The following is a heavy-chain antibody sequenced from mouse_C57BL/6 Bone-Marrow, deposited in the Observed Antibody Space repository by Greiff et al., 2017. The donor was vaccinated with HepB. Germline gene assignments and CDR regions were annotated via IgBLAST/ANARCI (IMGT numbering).Heavy chain of an antibody. V-gene: IGHV1-55*01. Sequence: HVQLQQPGAELVKPGASVKMSCKASGYTFTSYWITWVKQRPGQGLEWIGDIYPGSGSTNYNEKFKSKATLTVDTSSSTAYMQLSSLTSEDSAVYYCARYYYEGTAWFAYWGQGTLVTVSA. CDR1: GYTFTSYW. J-gene: IGHJ3*01. CDR2: IYPGSGST. D-gene: IGHD2-4*01. CDR3: ARYYYEGTAWFAY.